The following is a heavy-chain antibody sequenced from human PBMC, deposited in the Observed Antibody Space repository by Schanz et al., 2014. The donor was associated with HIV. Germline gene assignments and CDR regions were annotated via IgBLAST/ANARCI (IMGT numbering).Heavy chain of an antibody. D-gene: IGHD3-22*01. Sequence: QVRLVESGGGVVRPGRSLRLSCAASGFTFSSYGMHWVRQAPGKGLEWVAVIWYDGSNKYYADSVNGRFTISRDNSKNTLYLQMTTLRTEDTAVYYCAKPEYDSRGNSQSHFDSWGQGTLVTVSS. J-gene: IGHJ4*02. V-gene: IGHV3-33*06. CDR1: GFTFSSYG. CDR3: AKPEYDSRGNSQSHFDS. CDR2: IWYDGSNK.